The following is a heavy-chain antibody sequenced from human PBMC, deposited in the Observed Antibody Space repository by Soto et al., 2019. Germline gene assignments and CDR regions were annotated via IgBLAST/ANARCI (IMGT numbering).Heavy chain of an antibody. V-gene: IGHV1-3*04. Sequence: GASVKVSCKASRNTFINSAIHWVRQAPGQTFEWMGWINSGNGKTKYSQKFQGRVTITRDTSANTASMELTSLTFEDTAVYYCATTRDDSTWYRDQNNWFDPWGQGTLVTVSS. CDR1: RNTFINSA. J-gene: IGHJ5*02. CDR3: ATTRDDSTWYRDQNNWFDP. D-gene: IGHD6-13*01. CDR2: INSGNGKT.